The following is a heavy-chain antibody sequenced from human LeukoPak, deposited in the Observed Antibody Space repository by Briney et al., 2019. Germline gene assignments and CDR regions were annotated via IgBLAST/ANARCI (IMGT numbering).Heavy chain of an antibody. J-gene: IGHJ3*02. CDR3: SSLHGYILIDI. CDR1: GFTFTDHS. Sequence: PGRSLRLSCVASGFTFTDHSMHWVRQPPGKGLEWVAVASSDEMTTFYGDSVKGRFTISRDNSKNTVYLQINSLRAEDTAVYYCSSLHGYILIDIWGQGTMVTVSS. CDR2: ASSDEMTT. D-gene: IGHD6-13*01. V-gene: IGHV3-30*07.